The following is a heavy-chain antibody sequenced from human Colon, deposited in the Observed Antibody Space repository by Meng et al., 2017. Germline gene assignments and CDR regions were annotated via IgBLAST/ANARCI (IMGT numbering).Heavy chain of an antibody. J-gene: IGHJ6*02. CDR2: ISNDESDK. CDR3: VRHKYRSTFRNYYYFGMDV. Sequence: GESLKISCAASGFTFSAYAMHWVRQAPGKGLERVAVISNDESDKSYADSVKGRFTISRDDSKNTLYLQMNSLRPEDTGVYYCVRHKYRSTFRNYYYFGMDVWGQGTMVTVSS. CDR1: GFTFSAYA. D-gene: IGHD6-13*01. V-gene: IGHV3-30*04.